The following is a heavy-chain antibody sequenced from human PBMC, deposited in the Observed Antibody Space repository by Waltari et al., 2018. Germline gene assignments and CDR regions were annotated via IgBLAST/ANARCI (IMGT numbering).Heavy chain of an antibody. D-gene: IGHD5-12*01. CDR3: ARQKGYLDWFDP. V-gene: IGHV4-39*01. CDR1: GGSLSSSSYY. Sequence: QLQLQESGPGLVKPSETLSLTCTVSGGSLSSSSYYWGWIRKPPGKGLEGIGSIYYSGSTYYTPSLKSRVTISVDTSKNQFSLKLSSVTAADTAVYYCARQKGYLDWFDPWGQGTLVTVSS. CDR2: IYYSGST. J-gene: IGHJ5*02.